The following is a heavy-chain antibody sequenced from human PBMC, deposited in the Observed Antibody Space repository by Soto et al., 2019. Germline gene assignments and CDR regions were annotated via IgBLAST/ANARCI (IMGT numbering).Heavy chain of an antibody. Sequence: GGSLRLSCAASGFTFSNYAIRWVRQAPGKGLEWVAVISYDGTNKYYADSVKGRFTISRDNSKNTLFLQMNSLRTEDTAVYYCARGINGYDLWAEYFDYWGQGALVTVSS. CDR1: GFTFSNYA. V-gene: IGHV3-30-3*01. CDR3: ARGINGYDLWAEYFDY. J-gene: IGHJ4*02. CDR2: ISYDGTNK. D-gene: IGHD5-12*01.